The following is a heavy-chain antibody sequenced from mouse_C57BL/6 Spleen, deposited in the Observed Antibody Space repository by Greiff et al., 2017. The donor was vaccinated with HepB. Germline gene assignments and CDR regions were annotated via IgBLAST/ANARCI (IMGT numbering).Heavy chain of an antibody. J-gene: IGHJ4*01. Sequence: QVQLKQPGAELVKPGASVKLSCKASGYTFTSYWMHWVKQRPGRGLEWIGRIDPNSGGTKYNEKFKSKATLTVDKPSSTAYMQLSSLTSEDSAVYYCASYYGSSRYYYAMDYWGQGTSVTVSS. V-gene: IGHV1-72*01. CDR3: ASYYGSSRYYYAMDY. D-gene: IGHD1-1*01. CDR1: GYTFTSYW. CDR2: IDPNSGGT.